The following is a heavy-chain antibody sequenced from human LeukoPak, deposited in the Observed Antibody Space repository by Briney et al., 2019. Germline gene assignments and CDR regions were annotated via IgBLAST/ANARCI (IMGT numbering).Heavy chain of an antibody. D-gene: IGHD2/OR15-2a*01. J-gene: IGHJ4*02. CDR1: GLNFRVYG. Sequence: GASLRLSCAASGLNFRVYGIHSARQPPGKGLEWLSVTIGHGRFTDYADPVKGGFTTSTDNRKNSLFLQKHSVRTEDTAFYYCAKEQRPASFSDFDYWGQGTLVTVSS. V-gene: IGHV3-43*02. CDR2: TIGHGRFT. CDR3: AKEQRPASFSDFDY.